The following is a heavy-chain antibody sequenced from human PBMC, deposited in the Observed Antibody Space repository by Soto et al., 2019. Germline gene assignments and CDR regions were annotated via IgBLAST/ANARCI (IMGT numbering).Heavy chain of an antibody. CDR1: GFTFSNYG. CDR2: ISSSGGWT. Sequence: EVQLVESGGGLIQPGGSLRLSCAASGFTFSNYGMSWVRQAPGKGLEWVATISSSGGWTYDADSVRGRFTIPRDTSNNTLYLQMNSLRGEDTSVYYCAKAGITRDREVNYYHDYGMDVWGQGTTVTVSS. CDR3: AKAGITRDREVNYYHDYGMDV. D-gene: IGHD3-10*01. V-gene: IGHV3-23*04. J-gene: IGHJ6*02.